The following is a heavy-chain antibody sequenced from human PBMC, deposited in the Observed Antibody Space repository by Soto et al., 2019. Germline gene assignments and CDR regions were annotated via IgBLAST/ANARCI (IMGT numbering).Heavy chain of an antibody. J-gene: IGHJ5*02. D-gene: IGHD2-2*01. V-gene: IGHV4-31*03. CDR1: GDSISGGASF. Sequence: TLSLTCTVSGDSISGGASFWSWILQPPGKGLEWIANVYYSGSSYYNPSLKSRLTISVDTTTNQFSLQLKSMTAADTAVYYCAKLSCTSSTCYFPGWFDPWGQGTLVTVSS. CDR2: VYYSGSS. CDR3: AKLSCTSSTCYFPGWFDP.